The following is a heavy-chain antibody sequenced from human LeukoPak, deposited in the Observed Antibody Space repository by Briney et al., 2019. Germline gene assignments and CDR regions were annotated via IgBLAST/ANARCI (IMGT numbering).Heavy chain of an antibody. Sequence: GGSLRLSCAASGFTFSSYAMHWVRQAPGKGLEYVSAISSNGGSTYYANSVKGRFTISRDNSKNTLYLQMGSLRAEDMAVYYCARGTLVDSMVRGDPIDYWGQGTLVTVSS. D-gene: IGHD3-10*01. J-gene: IGHJ4*02. CDR3: ARGTLVDSMVRGDPIDY. CDR2: ISSNGGST. CDR1: GFTFSSYA. V-gene: IGHV3-64*01.